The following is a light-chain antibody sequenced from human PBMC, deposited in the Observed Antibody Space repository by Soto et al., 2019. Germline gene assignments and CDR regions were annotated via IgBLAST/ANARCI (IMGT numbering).Light chain of an antibody. CDR3: TSYAGSNIPVV. J-gene: IGLJ2*01. CDR1: SSDVGGYNF. V-gene: IGLV2-8*01. Sequence: QSALTQPPSASGSPGQSVTISCIGTSSDVGGYNFVSWYQQHPGKAPKLMIYEVSKRPSGVPDRFSGSKSGNTASLTVSGLQADDEADYYCTSYAGSNIPVVFGGGTKLTVL. CDR2: EVS.